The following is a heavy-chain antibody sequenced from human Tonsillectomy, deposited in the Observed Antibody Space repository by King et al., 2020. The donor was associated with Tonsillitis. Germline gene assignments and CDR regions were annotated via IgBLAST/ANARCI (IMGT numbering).Heavy chain of an antibody. Sequence: VQLVESGGGVVQPVRALRLSCAASGCMFSHFHMHWVRQAPGKGLEWVAYIAPVGINDWYVVTVRGRFTISRDNYRKSLYLQMTRRSAEDTGVYYCYFLGSGSYTFDFWGQGALVTVSS. CDR3: YFLGSGSYTFDF. V-gene: IGHV3-30-3*01. CDR1: GCMFSHFH. CDR2: IAPVGIND. J-gene: IGHJ4*01. D-gene: IGHD1-26*01.